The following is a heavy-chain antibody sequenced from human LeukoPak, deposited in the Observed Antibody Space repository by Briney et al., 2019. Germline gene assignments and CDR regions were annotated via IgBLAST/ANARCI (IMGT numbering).Heavy chain of an antibody. CDR2: LNHSGST. CDR1: GESFCGYY. Sequence: SETLSLTCAVYGESFCGYYWSWVRQPRGERLERMAQLNHSGSTNYNPSLKSRVTISVDPSKNQFYLKLSSVNAADTAVYYCATYLGYCSSTSCYVPIWDYYYMAVWGKGTTVTVSS. V-gene: IGHV4-34*01. J-gene: IGHJ6*03. D-gene: IGHD2-2*01. CDR3: ATYLGYCSSTSCYVPIWDYYYMAV.